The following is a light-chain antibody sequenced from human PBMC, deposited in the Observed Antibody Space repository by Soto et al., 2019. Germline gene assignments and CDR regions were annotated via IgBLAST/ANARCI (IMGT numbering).Light chain of an antibody. J-gene: IGKJ1*01. V-gene: IGKV1-39*01. CDR1: QSISNH. CDR3: QQSYSSPPT. CDR2: AAS. Sequence: DIQMTQSTSSLSASVEDIVIMTCLASQSISNHLNWYQQKPGKAPKLLIFAASSLQSGVPSRFSGSRSGPDFTLTISSLQPEDFATYYCQQSYSSPPTFGQGTKVDIK.